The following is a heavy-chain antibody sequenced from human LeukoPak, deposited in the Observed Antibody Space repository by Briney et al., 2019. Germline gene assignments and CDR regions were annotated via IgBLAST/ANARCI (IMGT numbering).Heavy chain of an antibody. CDR2: IYPADSDT. D-gene: IGHD1-26*01. V-gene: IGHV5-51*01. J-gene: IGHJ4*02. CDR1: GYAFTTNW. Sequence: GESLKISCKGSGYAFTTNWIGWVRQMPGKGLEWMGIIYPADSDTRYSPSFQGQVTISADKSISTAYLQWNSLKASDTAMYYCARPGYSGSLEYWGRGTLVTVSS. CDR3: ARPGYSGSLEY.